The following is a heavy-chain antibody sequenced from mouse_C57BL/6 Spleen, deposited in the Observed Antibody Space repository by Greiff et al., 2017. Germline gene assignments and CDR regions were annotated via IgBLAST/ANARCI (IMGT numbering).Heavy chain of an antibody. V-gene: IGHV5-9-1*02. J-gene: IGHJ3*01. Sequence: EVKLEESGEGLVKPGGSLKLSCAASGFTFSSYAMSWVRQTPEKRLEWVAYISSGGDYIYYADTVKGRFTISRDNARNTLYLQMSSLKSEDTAMYYCTGDYDWFAYWGQGTLVTVSA. CDR3: TGDYDWFAY. CDR1: GFTFSSYA. CDR2: ISSGGDYI. D-gene: IGHD2-4*01.